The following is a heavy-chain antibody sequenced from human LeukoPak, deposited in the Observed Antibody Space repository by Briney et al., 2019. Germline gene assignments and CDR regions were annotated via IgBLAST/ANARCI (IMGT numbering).Heavy chain of an antibody. J-gene: IGHJ4*02. V-gene: IGHV4-34*01. Sequence: SETLSLTCAVYGGSFSGYYRSWIRQPPGKGLEWIGEINHSGSTNYNPSLKSRVTISVDTSKNQFSLKLSSVTAADTAVYYCARSRRRYYYDSSGYYEGWGQGTLVTVSS. CDR2: INHSGST. CDR1: GGSFSGYY. D-gene: IGHD3-22*01. CDR3: ARSRRRYYYDSSGYYEG.